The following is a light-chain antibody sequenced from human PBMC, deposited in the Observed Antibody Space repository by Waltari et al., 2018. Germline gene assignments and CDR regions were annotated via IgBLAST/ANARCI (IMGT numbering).Light chain of an antibody. J-gene: IGKJ1*01. CDR1: QSVTRY. V-gene: IGKV1-5*01. Sequence: DIQMTPSPSTLSASVGDRATITCRASQSVTRYLAWYQQKPGKAPKVLIWDVSSLERGVPSRFSGSGSGTEFTLTISSLQPDDFATYYCQQYDRYSAWTFGQGTKVEIK. CDR3: QQYDRYSAWT. CDR2: DVS.